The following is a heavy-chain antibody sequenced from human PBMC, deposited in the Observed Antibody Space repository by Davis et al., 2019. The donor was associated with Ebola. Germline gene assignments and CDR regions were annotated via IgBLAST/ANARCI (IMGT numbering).Heavy chain of an antibody. V-gene: IGHV1-69*13. Sequence: SVKVSCKASGGTFSSYAISWVRQAPGQGLEWMGGIIPIFGTANYAQKFQGRVTITADESTSTAYMELSSLRSEDTAVYYCARDPPLIEEQQLTQFDYWGQGTLVTVSS. CDR1: GGTFSSYA. CDR3: ARDPPLIEEQQLTQFDY. J-gene: IGHJ4*02. CDR2: IIPIFGTA. D-gene: IGHD6-13*01.